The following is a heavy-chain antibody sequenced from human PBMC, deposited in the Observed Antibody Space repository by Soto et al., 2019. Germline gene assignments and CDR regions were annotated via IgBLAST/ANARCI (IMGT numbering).Heavy chain of an antibody. D-gene: IGHD2-8*02. Sequence: QVHLEQSGAEVKKPGSSVKVSCKFSGGTFSSYVIIWVRQAPGQGLEWMGGIIPVSGTANYAQKFHGRVTISAAADTNTAYMELSSVRFDDTAVYYCATVDRSVALVGWFDPWGQGTLVTVSS. J-gene: IGHJ5*02. V-gene: IGHV1-69*01. CDR1: GGTFSSYV. CDR3: ATVDRSVALVGWFDP. CDR2: IIPVSGTA.